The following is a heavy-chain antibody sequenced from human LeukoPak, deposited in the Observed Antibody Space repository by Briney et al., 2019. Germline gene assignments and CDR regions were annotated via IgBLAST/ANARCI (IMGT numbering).Heavy chain of an antibody. D-gene: IGHD3-22*01. J-gene: IGHJ4*02. CDR3: ARLGMAASYFYDSSGDKFDY. CDR1: GGSISSSSYY. V-gene: IGHV4-39*07. CDR2: IYYSGGT. Sequence: SETLSLTCTVSGGSISSSSYYWGWIRQPPGKGLEWIGSIYYSGGTYYNPSLKSRVTISVDTSKNQFSLRLSSVTVADTAVYYCARLGMAASYFYDSSGDKFDYWGQGTLVTVSS.